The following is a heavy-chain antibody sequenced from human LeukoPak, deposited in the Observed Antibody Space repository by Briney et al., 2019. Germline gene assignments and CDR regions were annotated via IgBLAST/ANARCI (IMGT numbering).Heavy chain of an antibody. J-gene: IGHJ4*02. V-gene: IGHV1-46*03. CDR2: INPSGGST. CDR3: AGASGSYGEGFDY. CDR1: GYNFPSYY. D-gene: IGHD1-26*01. Sequence: APVKVSCKASGYNFPSYYMHWVRQAPGQRLEGMGIINPSGGSTSYAQKFQGRVTMTRDTSTSTVYMELSSLRSEDTAVYYCAGASGSYGEGFDYWGQGTLVTVSS.